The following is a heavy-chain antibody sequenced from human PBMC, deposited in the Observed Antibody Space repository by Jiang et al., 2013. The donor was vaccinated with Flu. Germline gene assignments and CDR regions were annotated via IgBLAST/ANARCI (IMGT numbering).Heavy chain of an antibody. CDR2: VNPNTGDT. CDR3: ARPTGPNFLSGYYTFGSGGSSFDI. D-gene: IGHD6-25*01. CDR1: GYIFTNFD. Sequence: GAEVKKPGASVKVSCKASGYIFTNFDINWVRQAAGHGLEWLGWVNPNTGDTSYAQKFQGRVTMTSNTSIRTSYLELSSLGSEDTAVYFCARPTGPNFLSGYYTFGSGGSSFDIWGQGTTVTVSA. V-gene: IGHV1-8*01. J-gene: IGHJ3*02.